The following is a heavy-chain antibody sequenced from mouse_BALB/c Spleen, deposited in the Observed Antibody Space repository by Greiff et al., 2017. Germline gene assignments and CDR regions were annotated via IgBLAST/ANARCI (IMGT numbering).Heavy chain of an antibody. CDR3: ARQAYYGNYDY. D-gene: IGHD2-1*01. Sequence: EVKLVESGGGLVQPGGSLKLSCAASGFTFSSYTMSWVRQTPEKRLEWVAYISNGGGSTYYPDTVKGRFTISRDNAKNTLYLQMSSLKSEDTAMYYCARQAYYGNYDYWGQGTTLTVSS. CDR1: GFTFSSYT. J-gene: IGHJ2*01. CDR2: ISNGGGST. V-gene: IGHV5-12-2*01.